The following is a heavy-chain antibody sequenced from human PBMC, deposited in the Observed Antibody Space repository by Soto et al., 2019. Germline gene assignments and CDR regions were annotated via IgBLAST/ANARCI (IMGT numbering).Heavy chain of an antibody. CDR3: AKDMSYYYDSSGYYYAGIYFDY. D-gene: IGHD3-22*01. CDR2: ISGSGGST. V-gene: IGHV3-23*01. Sequence: PGGSLRLSCAASGFTFSSYAMSWVRQAPGKGLEWVSAISGSGGSTYYADSVKGRFTISRDNSKNTLYLQMNSLRAEDTAVYYCAKDMSYYYDSSGYYYAGIYFDYWGQGTLVTVSS. CDR1: GFTFSSYA. J-gene: IGHJ4*02.